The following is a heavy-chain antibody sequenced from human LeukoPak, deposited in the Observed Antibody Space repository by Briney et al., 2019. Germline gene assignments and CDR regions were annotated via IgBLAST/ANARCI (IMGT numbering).Heavy chain of an antibody. J-gene: IGHJ4*02. CDR1: GFTVSSNH. CDR2: IDSGGST. CDR3: ARGRIAVAGPFDC. Sequence: GGSLRLSCAASGFTVSSNHMSWARQAPGKGLEWVSVIDSGGSTYHADSVKGRFTFSRDNSKNTLYLQMNSLRAEDTAVYYCARGRIAVAGPFDCWGQGTLVTVSS. V-gene: IGHV3-53*01. D-gene: IGHD6-19*01.